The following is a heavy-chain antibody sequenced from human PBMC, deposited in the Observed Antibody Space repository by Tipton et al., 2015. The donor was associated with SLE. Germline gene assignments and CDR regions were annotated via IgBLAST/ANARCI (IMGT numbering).Heavy chain of an antibody. CDR2: IYYSGIT. CDR1: GGSISSSSYY. D-gene: IGHD6-13*01. V-gene: IGHV4-39*07. J-gene: IGHJ4*02. CDR3: ARGVAAAGMGFDY. Sequence: LRLSCTVSGGSISSSSYYWGWIRQPPGKGLEWIGSIYYSGITYYNPSLKSRVTISLHTSKNQFSLRLSSVTAADTAVYYCARGVAAAGMGFDYWGQGTLVTVSS.